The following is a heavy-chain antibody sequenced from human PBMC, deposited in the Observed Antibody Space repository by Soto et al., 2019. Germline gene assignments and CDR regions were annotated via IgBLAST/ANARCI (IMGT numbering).Heavy chain of an antibody. CDR1: GDFVSSGSYH. V-gene: IGHV4-61*01. CDR2: VYYGGIT. J-gene: IGHJ4*02. D-gene: IGHD4-17*01. Sequence: QVHLQESGPGLVKPSETLSLTCSVSGDFVSSGSYHWSWIRQSPGRGLEWIGDVYYGGITSYNPSLESRVTMSLDTSNNQFSVYLRSVTTSDTAVYYCARQLDSTVFSHWGQGTLVTVSS. CDR3: ARQLDSTVFSH.